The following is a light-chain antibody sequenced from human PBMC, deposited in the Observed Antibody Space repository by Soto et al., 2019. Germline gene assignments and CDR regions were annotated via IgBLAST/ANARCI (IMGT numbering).Light chain of an antibody. CDR3: ETWDSSLSVVL. CDR2: DNN. J-gene: IGLJ2*01. V-gene: IGLV1-51*01. CDR1: SSNIGNNY. Sequence: QSALTHPPSVSAAPGQKVSIFCSGSSSNIGNNYVSWYQRLPGTAHRLLIYDNNKRASGIHDRCPGSKSGTSATLGITGLQTGDEADYYCETWDSSLSVVLFGGGTKVTVL.